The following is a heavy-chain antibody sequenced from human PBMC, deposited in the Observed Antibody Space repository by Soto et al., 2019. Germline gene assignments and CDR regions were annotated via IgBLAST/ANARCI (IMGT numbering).Heavy chain of an antibody. D-gene: IGHD1-7*01. Sequence: VKLDCKASGDPLIRYAGIWVRQAPGQGLEWMGGIIPIFGTANYAQKFQGRVTITADESTSTAYMELSSLRSEDTAVYYCARDFGNFDAFDIWSQGTMVTGSS. V-gene: IGHV1-69*01. CDR2: IIPIFGTA. CDR3: ARDFGNFDAFDI. J-gene: IGHJ3*02. CDR1: GDPLIRYA.